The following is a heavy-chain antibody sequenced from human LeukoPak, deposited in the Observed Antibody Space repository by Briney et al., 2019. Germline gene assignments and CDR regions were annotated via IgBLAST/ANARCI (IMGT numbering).Heavy chain of an antibody. CDR2: ISWNSGSI. CDR3: AKSQNPLPLFDY. V-gene: IGHV3-9*01. J-gene: IGHJ4*02. CDR1: GFTFDDYA. Sequence: GGSLRLSCAASGFTFDDYAMHWVRQAPGKGLEWVSGISWNSGSIGYADSVKGRFTISRDNAKNSLYLQMNSLRAEDTALYYCAKSQNPLPLFDYWGQGTLVTVSS.